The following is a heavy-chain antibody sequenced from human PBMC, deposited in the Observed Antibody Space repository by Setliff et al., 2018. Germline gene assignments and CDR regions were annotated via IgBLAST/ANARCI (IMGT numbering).Heavy chain of an antibody. CDR2: IYYSGST. CDR3: ARGFGYYYDSSGYYFHYGMDV. CDR1: GGSISSHY. Sequence: SETLSLTCTVSGGSISSHYWSWIRQPPGKGLEWIGSIYYSGSTNYNPSLKSRVTISVDTSKNQFSLKLSSVTAVDTAVYYCARGFGYYYDSSGYYFHYGMDVWGQGTTVTVSS. D-gene: IGHD3-22*01. V-gene: IGHV4-59*11. J-gene: IGHJ6*02.